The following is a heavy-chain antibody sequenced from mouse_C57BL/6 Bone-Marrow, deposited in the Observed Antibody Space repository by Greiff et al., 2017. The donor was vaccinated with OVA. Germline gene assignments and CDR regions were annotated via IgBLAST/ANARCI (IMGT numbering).Heavy chain of an antibody. J-gene: IGHJ3*01. V-gene: IGHV2-9-2*01. CDR2: IWTGGGT. Sequence: VKLVESGPGLVAPSQSLSITCTVSGFSLTSYDISWIRQPPGKGLEWLGVIWTGGGTNYNSAFMSRLSISKDNSKSQVFLKMNSLQTDDTAIYYCVRDRFAYWGQGTLVTVSA. CDR3: VRDRFAY. CDR1: GFSLTSYD.